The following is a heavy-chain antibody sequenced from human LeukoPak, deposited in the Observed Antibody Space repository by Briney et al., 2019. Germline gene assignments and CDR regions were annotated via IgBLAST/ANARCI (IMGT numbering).Heavy chain of an antibody. Sequence: WVKVSCKASGGTFSSYAISWVRQAPGQGLEWKGGIIPIFGTANYAQKFQGRVTITTDESTSTAYMELSSLRSEDTAVYYCARGTDYYYYYMDVWGKGTTVTVSS. CDR1: GGTFSSYA. J-gene: IGHJ6*03. CDR3: ARGTDYYYYYMDV. V-gene: IGHV1-69*05. CDR2: IIPIFGTA.